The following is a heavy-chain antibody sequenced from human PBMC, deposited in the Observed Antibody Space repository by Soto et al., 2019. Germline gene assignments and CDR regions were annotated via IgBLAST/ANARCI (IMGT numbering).Heavy chain of an antibody. V-gene: IGHV1-24*01. Sequence: ASVKVSCKVSGYTLTELSMRWVRQAPGKGLEWMGGFDPEDGETIYAQKFQGRVTMTEDTSTDTAYMELSSLRSEDTAVYYCATDSSGYYYAGIAFDIWGQGTMVTVSS. J-gene: IGHJ3*02. CDR3: ATDSSGYYYAGIAFDI. D-gene: IGHD3-22*01. CDR2: FDPEDGET. CDR1: GYTLTELS.